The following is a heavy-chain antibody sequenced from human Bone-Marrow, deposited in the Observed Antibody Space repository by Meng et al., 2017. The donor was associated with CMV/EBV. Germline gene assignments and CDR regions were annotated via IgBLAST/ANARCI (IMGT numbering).Heavy chain of an antibody. V-gene: IGHV4-34*01. CDR2: INHSGST. D-gene: IGHD3-22*01. CDR3: ARAAVVINRRADY. J-gene: IGHJ4*02. CDR1: GGSSSGYY. Sequence: SETLSLTCAVYGGSSSGYYWSWIRQPPGKGLEWIGEINHSGSTNYNPSLKSRVTISVDTSKNQFSLKLRSVTAADTAVYYCARAAVVINRRADYWGQRPLVTVSS.